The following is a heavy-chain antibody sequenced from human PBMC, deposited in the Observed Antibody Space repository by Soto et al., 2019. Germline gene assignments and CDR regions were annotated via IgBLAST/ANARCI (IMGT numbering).Heavy chain of an antibody. CDR1: GYSISNGYY. V-gene: IGHV4-38-2*01. Sequence: PSETLSLTCAVSGYSISNGYYWGWIRQPPGKGLEWIGSIYHSGNTFCNPSLKSRVTISVDMSRNQFSLKLSSVTAADTAVYYCARVAYFDTTGYYYYFDYWGQGALVTGS. D-gene: IGHD3-22*01. CDR2: IYHSGNT. J-gene: IGHJ4*02. CDR3: ARVAYFDTTGYYYYFDY.